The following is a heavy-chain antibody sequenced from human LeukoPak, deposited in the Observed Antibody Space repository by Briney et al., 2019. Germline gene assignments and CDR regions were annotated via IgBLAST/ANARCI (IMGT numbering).Heavy chain of an antibody. CDR2: FYYTGST. J-gene: IGHJ4*02. CDR3: ASGQFLVSNDY. Sequence: SDTLSLPCTVSVGSVSGGSYLWRWIRQPPGKGLEWIGYFYYTGSTNYNPSLKSRVTISVDTSKNQFSLRLSSVTAADTAVYYCASGQFLVSNDYWGQGILVTVSS. D-gene: IGHD5/OR15-5a*01. V-gene: IGHV4-61*01. CDR1: VGSVSGGSYL.